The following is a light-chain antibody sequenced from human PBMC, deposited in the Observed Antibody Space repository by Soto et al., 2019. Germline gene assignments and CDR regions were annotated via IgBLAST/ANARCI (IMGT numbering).Light chain of an antibody. CDR1: ENIKNW. V-gene: IGKV1-5*01. J-gene: IGKJ1*01. CDR2: DAS. Sequence: DVQITQSPSTLAASVGDRVTITCRASENIKNWLAWYQQTPVKAPKVLISDASRLETGVPSRFSGSGYGTDFTLTITSLQTDDFGTYHCQQYDVHPKTFGQGTKVDIK. CDR3: QQYDVHPKT.